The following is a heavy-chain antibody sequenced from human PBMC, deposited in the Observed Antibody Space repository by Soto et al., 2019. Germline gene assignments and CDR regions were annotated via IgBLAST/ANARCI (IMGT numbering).Heavy chain of an antibody. V-gene: IGHV1-69*01. D-gene: IGHD3-3*01. J-gene: IGHJ4*02. CDR3: AKDRLDFWSGYRGGYFDY. CDR2: IIPIFGTA. CDR1: GGTFSSYA. Sequence: QVQLVQSGAEVKKPGSSVKVSCKASGGTFSSYAISWVRQAPGQGLEWMGGIIPIFGTANYAQKFQGRVTITADEFTSTAYMELSSLRSEDTAVYYCAKDRLDFWSGYRGGYFDYWGRGTLVTVSS.